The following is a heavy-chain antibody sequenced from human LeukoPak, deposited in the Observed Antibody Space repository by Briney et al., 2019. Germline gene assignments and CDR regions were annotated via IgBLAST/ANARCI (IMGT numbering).Heavy chain of an antibody. Sequence: SETLSLTCTVSGGSISSSAYHWGWIRQPPGKGLEWIGSIHIGGSTYYNPSFKSRVTISVDTSKNQFPLKLRSVTAADTAMYSCARLWSRDCSGGSCPHQPNSWGQGTLVTVSS. CDR2: IHIGGST. J-gene: IGHJ4*02. V-gene: IGHV4-39*01. CDR3: ARLWSRDCSGGSCPHQPNS. D-gene: IGHD2-15*01. CDR1: GGSISSSAYH.